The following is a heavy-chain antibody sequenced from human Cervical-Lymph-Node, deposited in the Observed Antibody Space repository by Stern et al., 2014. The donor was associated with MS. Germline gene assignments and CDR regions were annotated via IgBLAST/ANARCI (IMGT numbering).Heavy chain of an antibody. CDR1: GGSINSYH. V-gene: IGHV4-4*07. D-gene: IGHD3-16*01. CDR2: VYASGST. Sequence: MQLVESGPGRVKPSETLSLSCSVSGGSINSYHWTWIRQAPDKKLEWIGRVYASGSTEYNPSLKSRVTMSVDTSRKQVSLKLSSVTVADTAVYYCTTLGRPRDYWGQGTLVSVSS. J-gene: IGHJ4*02. CDR3: TTLGRPRDY.